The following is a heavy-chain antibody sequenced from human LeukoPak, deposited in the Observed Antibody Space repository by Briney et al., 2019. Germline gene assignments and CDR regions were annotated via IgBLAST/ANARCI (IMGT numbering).Heavy chain of an antibody. CDR3: ARAGIVGAQGAFDI. D-gene: IGHD1-26*01. Sequence: PSQTLSLTCTVSGGSISSGGYYWSWIRQPAGKGLEWIGRIYTSGSTNYNPSLKSRVTMSVDTSKNQFSLKLSSVTAADTAVYYCARAGIVGAQGAFDIWGQGTMVTVSS. J-gene: IGHJ3*02. V-gene: IGHV4-61*02. CDR2: IYTSGST. CDR1: GGSISSGGYY.